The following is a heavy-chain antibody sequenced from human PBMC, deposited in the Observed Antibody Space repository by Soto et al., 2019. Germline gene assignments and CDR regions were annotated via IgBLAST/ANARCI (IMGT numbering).Heavy chain of an antibody. J-gene: IGHJ6*02. V-gene: IGHV3-48*02. Sequence: GGSLRLSCAASGFTFSSYSMNWVRQAPGKGLEWVSYISSSSSTIYYADSVKGRFTISRDNAKNSLYLQMNSLRDEDTAVYYCARVLVHYDSSGYQYYYYHGMDVWGQGTTVTISS. CDR2: ISSSSSTI. CDR3: ARVLVHYDSSGYQYYYYHGMDV. CDR1: GFTFSSYS. D-gene: IGHD3-22*01.